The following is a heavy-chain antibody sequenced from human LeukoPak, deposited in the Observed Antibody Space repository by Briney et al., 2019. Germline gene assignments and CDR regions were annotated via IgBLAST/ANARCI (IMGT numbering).Heavy chain of an antibody. J-gene: IGHJ4*02. CDR3: ASGYGGCELLGDFDY. Sequence: GESLKISFKGSGYRFTSYWIGWVRPRPGKGLEWMGSIYPGDSDTRYSPSFQGQVTISADKSISTAYLQWSSLKASDTAMYYCASGYGGCELLGDFDYWGQGTLVTVSS. CDR1: GYRFTSYW. V-gene: IGHV5-51*01. D-gene: IGHD1-26*01. CDR2: IYPGDSDT.